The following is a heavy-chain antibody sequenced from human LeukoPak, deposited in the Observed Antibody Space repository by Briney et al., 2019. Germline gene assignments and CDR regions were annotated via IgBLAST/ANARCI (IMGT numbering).Heavy chain of an antibody. CDR3: ARGRSSPRY. V-gene: IGHV4-31*11. Sequence: PSETLSLTCAVYGGSFSGYYWSWIRQHPGKGLEWIGYIYYSGSTYYNPSLKSRVAISVDTSKNQFSLKLSSVTAADTAVYYCARGRSSPRYWGQGTLVTVSS. CDR2: IYYSGST. D-gene: IGHD6-13*01. J-gene: IGHJ4*02. CDR1: GGSFSGYY.